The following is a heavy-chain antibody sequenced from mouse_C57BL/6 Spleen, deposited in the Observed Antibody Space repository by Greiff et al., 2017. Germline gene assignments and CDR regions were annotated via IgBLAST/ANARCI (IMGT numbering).Heavy chain of an antibody. J-gene: IGHJ3*01. CDR1: GYTFTDYE. Sequence: QVQLKQSGAELVRPGASVTLSCKASGYTFTDYEMHWVKQTPVHGLEWIGAIDPETGGPAYNQKFKGKAILTADKSSSTAYMELRSLTSEDSAVYYCTKERMKDVYYGYDGGFAYWGQGTLVTVSA. V-gene: IGHV1-15*01. CDR3: TKERMKDVYYGYDGGFAY. CDR2: IDPETGGP. D-gene: IGHD2-2*01.